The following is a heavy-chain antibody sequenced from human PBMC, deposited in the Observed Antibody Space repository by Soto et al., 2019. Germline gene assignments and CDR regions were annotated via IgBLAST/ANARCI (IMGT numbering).Heavy chain of an antibody. V-gene: IGHV3-30*18. CDR3: AKETPNLAAAGRRGYYYYYGMDV. D-gene: IGHD6-13*01. J-gene: IGHJ6*02. CDR1: GFTFSSYG. Sequence: AGGSLRLSCAASGFTFSSYGMHRVRQAPGKGLEWVAVISYDGSNKYYADSVKGRFTISRDNSKNTLYLQMNSLRAEDTAVYYCAKETPNLAAAGRRGYYYYYGMDVWGQGTTVTVSS. CDR2: ISYDGSNK.